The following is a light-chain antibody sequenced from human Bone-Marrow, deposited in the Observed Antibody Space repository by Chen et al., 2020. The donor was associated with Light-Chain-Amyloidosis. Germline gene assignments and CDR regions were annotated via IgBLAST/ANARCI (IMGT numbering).Light chain of an antibody. J-gene: IGLJ1*01. CDR3: SSFSSSSTLFV. V-gene: IGLV2-14*01. CDR2: EVS. Sequence: QSALTQPASVSGSPGQSIAISCTGTSSDVGGYNHVSWYQQHPGKAPKLMIYEVSNRPSGVSNRFSGSKSDNTASLTISGLQAEDEADYFCSSFSSSSTLFVFGPGTMVTVL. CDR1: SSDVGGYNH.